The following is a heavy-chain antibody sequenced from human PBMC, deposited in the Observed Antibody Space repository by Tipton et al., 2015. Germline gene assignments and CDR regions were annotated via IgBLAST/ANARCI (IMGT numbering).Heavy chain of an antibody. CDR2: VNSDGSST. CDR3: VISMITFGGH. J-gene: IGHJ4*02. CDR1: GFIFSGYV. D-gene: IGHD3-16*01. Sequence: SLRLSCSASGFIFSGYVMGWVRQAPGKGLVWVSRVNSDGSSTSYAESVKGRFTISRDNAKNTLYLQMNSLRAEDTAVYYCVISMITFGGHWGQGTLVTVSS. V-gene: IGHV3-74*01.